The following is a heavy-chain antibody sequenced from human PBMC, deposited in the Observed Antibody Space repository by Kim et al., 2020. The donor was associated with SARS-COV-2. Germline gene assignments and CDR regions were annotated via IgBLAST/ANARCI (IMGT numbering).Heavy chain of an antibody. D-gene: IGHD3-10*01. CDR1: GFAFSSYA. Sequence: GGSLRLSCAASGFAFSSYAIHWVRQSPGKGLEWVADIWNDGSTADYADSVKGRFRISRDNSKNVLYLHMNDLRHEDTSVYYCAKDSFPWTVREGLYIWG. CDR2: IWNDGSTA. V-gene: IGHV3-33*03. J-gene: IGHJ3*02. CDR3: AKDSFPWTVREGLYI.